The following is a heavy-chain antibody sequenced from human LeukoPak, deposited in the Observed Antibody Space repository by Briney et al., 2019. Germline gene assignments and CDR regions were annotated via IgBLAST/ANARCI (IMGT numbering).Heavy chain of an antibody. Sequence: PSQTLSLTCTVSGGSISSGSYYWSWIRQPAGKGLEWIGRIYTSGSTNYNPSLKSRVTISVDTSKNQFSLKLSSVTAADTAVYYCARPQDYGDPRFDYWGQGTLVTVSS. V-gene: IGHV4-61*02. CDR3: ARPQDYGDPRFDY. D-gene: IGHD4-17*01. J-gene: IGHJ4*02. CDR2: IYTSGST. CDR1: GGSISSGSYY.